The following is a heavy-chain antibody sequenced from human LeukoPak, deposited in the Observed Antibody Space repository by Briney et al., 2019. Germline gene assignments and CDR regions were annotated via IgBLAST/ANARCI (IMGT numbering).Heavy chain of an antibody. Sequence: GGSLRLSCAASGFTFRSYGMHWVRQAPGKGLEWVTFIRYDGSKKYYADSVKGRFTISRDNAKNSLYLQMNSLRAEDTAVYYCARGYYDYVWGSYRYTHFDYWGQGTLVTVSS. J-gene: IGHJ4*02. D-gene: IGHD3-16*02. CDR3: ARGYYDYVWGSYRYTHFDY. CDR1: GFTFRSYG. CDR2: IRYDGSKK. V-gene: IGHV3-30*02.